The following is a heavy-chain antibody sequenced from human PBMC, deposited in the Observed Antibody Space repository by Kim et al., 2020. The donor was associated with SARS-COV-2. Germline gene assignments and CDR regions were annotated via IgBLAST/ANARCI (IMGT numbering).Heavy chain of an antibody. J-gene: IGHJ4*02. D-gene: IGHD2-21*02. CDR2: INPSGGST. Sequence: ASVKVSCKASGYTFTSYYMHWVRQAPGQGLEWMGIINPSGGSTSYAQKFQGRVTMTRDTSTSTVYMELSSLRSEDTAVYYCARVIRESSLCGGDCRYYFDYWGQGTLVTVSS. V-gene: IGHV1-46*01. CDR1: GYTFTSYY. CDR3: ARVIRESSLCGGDCRYYFDY.